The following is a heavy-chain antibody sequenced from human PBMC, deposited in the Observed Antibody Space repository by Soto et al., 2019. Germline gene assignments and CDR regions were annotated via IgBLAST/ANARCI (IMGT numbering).Heavy chain of an antibody. CDR1: GGSISSSSYY. CDR2: IYYSGST. D-gene: IGHD3-3*01. J-gene: IGHJ4*02. Sequence: PSETLSLTCTVSGGSISSSSYYWDWIRQPPGKGLEWIGSIYYSGSTYYNPSLKSRVTISVDTSKNQFPLKLSSVTAADTAVYYCARHITIRGREEPPDFWGQGTLVTVSS. V-gene: IGHV4-39*01. CDR3: ARHITIRGREEPPDF.